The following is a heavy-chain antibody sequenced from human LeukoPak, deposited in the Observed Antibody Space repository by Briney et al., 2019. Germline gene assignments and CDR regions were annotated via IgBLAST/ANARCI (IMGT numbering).Heavy chain of an antibody. J-gene: IGHJ3*02. CDR3: ARSVIAARQGDAFDI. D-gene: IGHD6-6*01. CDR2: IYYSGST. V-gene: IGHV4-39*07. Sequence: SETLSLTCTVSGGSISSSSYYWGWIRQPPGKGLEWIGSIYYSGSTYYNPSLKSRVTISVDTSKNQFSLKLSSVTAADTAVYYCARSVIAARQGDAFDIWGQGTMVTVSS. CDR1: GGSISSSSYY.